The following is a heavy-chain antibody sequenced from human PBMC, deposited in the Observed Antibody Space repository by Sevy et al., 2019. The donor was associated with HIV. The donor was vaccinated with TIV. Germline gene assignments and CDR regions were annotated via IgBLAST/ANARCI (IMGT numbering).Heavy chain of an antibody. CDR1: GGSVSSGSYY. V-gene: IGHV4-61*01. Sequence: SETLSLTCTVSGGSVSSGSYYWSWIRQPPGKGLEWIGYIYYSGSTNYNPSLKSRVTISVDTSKNQFSLKLSSVTAADTAVHYCARDKYSGYIVFDPWGQGTLVTVSS. D-gene: IGHD5-12*01. J-gene: IGHJ5*02. CDR3: ARDKYSGYIVFDP. CDR2: IYYSGST.